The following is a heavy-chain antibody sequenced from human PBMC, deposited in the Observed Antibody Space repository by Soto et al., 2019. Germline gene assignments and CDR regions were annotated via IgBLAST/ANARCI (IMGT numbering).Heavy chain of an antibody. D-gene: IGHD2-15*01. CDR2: ISYDGSNK. J-gene: IGHJ4*02. CDR3: ARGGVVVVAANYFDD. CDR1: GFTFSSYA. V-gene: IGHV3-30-3*01. Sequence: QVQLVESGGGVVQPGRSLRLSCAASGFTFSSYAMHWVRQAPGKGLEWVAVISYDGSNKYYADSVKDRFTISRDNSKNTLYLQMDRHRAEDTAVYYCARGGVVVVAANYFDDWGKGTLVTVSS.